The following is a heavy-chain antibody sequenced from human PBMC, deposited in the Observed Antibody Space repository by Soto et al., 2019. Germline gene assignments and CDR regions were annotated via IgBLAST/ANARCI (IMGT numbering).Heavy chain of an antibody. D-gene: IGHD6-19*01. CDR2: ITYSGNNT. CDR3: AKGPVSGWHYFDY. CDR1: GFTFSRYA. V-gene: IGHV3-23*01. J-gene: IGHJ4*02. Sequence: GGSLRLSCAASGFTFSRYAMSWVRQAPGKGLQWVSAITYSGNNTYYADSVKGRFTISRDNSMNTLYLQMNSLRAEDTAVYYCAKGPVSGWHYFDYWGQGTLVTVSS.